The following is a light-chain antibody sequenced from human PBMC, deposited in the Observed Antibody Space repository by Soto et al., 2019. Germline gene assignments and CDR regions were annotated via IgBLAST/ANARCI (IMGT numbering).Light chain of an antibody. CDR2: DVS. CDR1: SSDVGGYNY. J-gene: IGLJ1*01. V-gene: IGLV2-11*01. Sequence: QSVLTQPRSVSGSPGQSVTISCTGTSSDVGGYNYVSWYQQHPGKAPKLMIYDVSKRPSGVPDRFSGSKSGNTASLTISGLQAEDEADYYCSSYAGLFGTGTKVTVL. CDR3: SSYAGL.